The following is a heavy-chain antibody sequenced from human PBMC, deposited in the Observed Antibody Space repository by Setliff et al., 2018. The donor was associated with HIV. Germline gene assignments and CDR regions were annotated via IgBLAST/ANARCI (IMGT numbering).Heavy chain of an antibody. J-gene: IGHJ4*02. CDR1: GFTFSSHA. CDR2: ISGYGYST. Sequence: GGSLRLSCAASGFTFSSHATSWVRQAPGKGLEWVSAISGYGYSTYYADSVKGRFTVSRDNSNNTVYLQMNSLRAEDTAMYYCAKTQTVITVYGPFDSWGQGTPVTVSS. CDR3: AKTQTVITVYGPFDS. D-gene: IGHD4-4*01. V-gene: IGHV3-23*01.